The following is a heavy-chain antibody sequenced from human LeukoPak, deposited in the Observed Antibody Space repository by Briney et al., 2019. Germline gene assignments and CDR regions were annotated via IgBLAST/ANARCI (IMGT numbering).Heavy chain of an antibody. J-gene: IGHJ4*02. V-gene: IGHV3-23*01. Sequence: GGSLRLSCAASGFTFSSYAMSWVRQAPGKGLEWVSTISGSGGNTYYADSVKGRFTISRDNSKNTLYLQMNSLRAEDTAVYYCAKPFSSSYYFDYWGQGTLVTVSS. CDR1: GFTFSSYA. CDR2: ISGSGGNT. CDR3: AKPFSSSYYFDY. D-gene: IGHD6-6*01.